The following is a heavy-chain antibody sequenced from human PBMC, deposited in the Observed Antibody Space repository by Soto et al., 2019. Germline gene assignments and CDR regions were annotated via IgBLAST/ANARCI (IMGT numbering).Heavy chain of an antibody. CDR2: ISYDGSNK. Sequence: GGSLRLSCAASGFTFSSYGMHWVRQAPGKGLEWVAVISYDGSNKYYADSVKGRFTISRDNSKNTLYLQMNSLRAEDTAVYYCAKYYDILTGIGDAFDIWGQGTMVTVSS. J-gene: IGHJ3*02. CDR1: GFTFSSYG. D-gene: IGHD3-9*01. V-gene: IGHV3-30*18. CDR3: AKYYDILTGIGDAFDI.